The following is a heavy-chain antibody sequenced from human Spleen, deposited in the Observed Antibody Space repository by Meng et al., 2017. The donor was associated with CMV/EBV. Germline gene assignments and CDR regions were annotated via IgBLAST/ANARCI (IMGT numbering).Heavy chain of an antibody. CDR2: ISYSGGT. Sequence: CGVSGASVTSPNYFWNWIRQPPGKELEWIGYISYSGGTQYNPSLNSRVTLSIDRSKNQFSLNLYSLTAADTALYYCAGQWAGSSFDYWGQGTLVTVSS. CDR3: AGQWAGSSFDY. D-gene: IGHD1-26*01. V-gene: IGHV4-61*01. CDR1: GASVTSPNYF. J-gene: IGHJ4*02.